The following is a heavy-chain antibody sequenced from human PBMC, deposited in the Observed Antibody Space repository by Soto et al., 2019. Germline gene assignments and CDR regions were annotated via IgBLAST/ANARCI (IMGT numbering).Heavy chain of an antibody. CDR1: GYTFTTYF. V-gene: IGHV1-18*01. J-gene: IGHJ3*02. CDR3: ARVMGYYDSSGYYRRTDAFDI. Sequence: QVQLVQSGPEVKKPGASVKVSCKASGYTFTTYFITWVRQAPGQGLEWLGWINVYNGNTEYAQKAQGRVTVTTDTSAGTAYMELRSVRSEETALYSCARVMGYYDSSGYYRRTDAFDIWGQGTMVTVSS. D-gene: IGHD3-22*01. CDR2: INVYNGNT.